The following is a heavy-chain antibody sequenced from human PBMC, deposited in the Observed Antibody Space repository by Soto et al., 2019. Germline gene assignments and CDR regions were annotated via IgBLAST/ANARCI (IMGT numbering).Heavy chain of an antibody. CDR1: GGSISSSSYY. CDR3: ARQSALGGYDYYFDY. CDR2: IYYSGST. V-gene: IGHV4-39*01. J-gene: IGHJ4*02. Sequence: QLQLQESGPGLVKPSETLSLTCTVSGGSISSSSYYWGWIRQPPGKGLEWIGSIYYSGSTYYNPSLKSRFPISVDTSKNQFSLKLSSVSAADTAVYYCARQSALGGYDYYFDYWGQGTLVTVSS. D-gene: IGHD5-12*01.